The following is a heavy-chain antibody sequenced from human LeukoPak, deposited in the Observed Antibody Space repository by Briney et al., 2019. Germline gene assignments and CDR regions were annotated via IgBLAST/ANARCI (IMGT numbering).Heavy chain of an antibody. CDR1: GYTFTSYG. Sequence: SVKVSCKASGYTFTSYGISWVRQAPGQGLEWMGRIIPILGVANYAQKFQGRVTITADKSTSTAYMELSSLRSEDTAVYYCATAVAGTGDYWGQGTLVTVAS. J-gene: IGHJ4*02. CDR3: ATAVAGTGDY. D-gene: IGHD6-19*01. CDR2: IIPILGVA. V-gene: IGHV1-69*04.